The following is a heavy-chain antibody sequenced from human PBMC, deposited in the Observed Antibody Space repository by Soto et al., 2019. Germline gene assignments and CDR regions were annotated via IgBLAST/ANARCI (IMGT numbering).Heavy chain of an antibody. V-gene: IGHV1-3*01. J-gene: IGHJ4*02. D-gene: IGHD2-8*01. CDR2: IDPGSRMA. Sequence: QVQLVQSGAEVKKPGASVRVSCKPSGYTLRNYAIHWVRHAAGQSLEWLAWIDPGSRMATYSQKVKGRIIVTRDNSATTFYMDLTSLTSDDTAVYFCTRDLNGGNPFDYWGQGGLVSVSS. CDR3: TRDLNGGNPFDY. CDR1: GYTLRNYA.